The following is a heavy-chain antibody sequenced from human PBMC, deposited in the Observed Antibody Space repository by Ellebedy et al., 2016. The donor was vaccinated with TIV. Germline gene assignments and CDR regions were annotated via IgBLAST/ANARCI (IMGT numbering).Heavy chain of an antibody. CDR1: QSRFTRFW. CDR3: ARFTLTGYYGLDS. Sequence: GESLKISXEGSQSRFTRFWIGWVPQIPGKGPGWLGVIYPDDSDTRYSPSFQGRVTISVDKSISTAYLQWSSLQPSDTAMYFCARFTLTGYYGLDSWGQGTLVTVSS. CDR2: IYPDDSDT. J-gene: IGHJ4*02. D-gene: IGHD3-9*01. V-gene: IGHV5-51*01.